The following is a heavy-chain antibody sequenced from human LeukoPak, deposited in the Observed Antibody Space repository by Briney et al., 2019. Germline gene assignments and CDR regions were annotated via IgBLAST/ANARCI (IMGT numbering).Heavy chain of an antibody. V-gene: IGHV1-24*01. CDR2: FDPEDGET. Sequence: EWMGGFDPEDGETIYAQKFQGRVTMTEDTSTDTAYMELSSLRSEDTAVYYCATGTNSSPGYWGQGTLVTVSS. J-gene: IGHJ4*02. D-gene: IGHD6-13*01. CDR3: ATGTNSSPGY.